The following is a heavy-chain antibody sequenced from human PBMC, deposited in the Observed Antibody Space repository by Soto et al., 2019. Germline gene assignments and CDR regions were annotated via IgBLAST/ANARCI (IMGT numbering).Heavy chain of an antibody. V-gene: IGHV1-18*01. J-gene: IGHJ4*02. CDR3: ARAPTDYYDNSANYFLDY. Sequence: QVQLVQSGAEVKKPGASVKVSCKASGYTFITYGVSWVRQAPGQGLDWLGWISTYNGNTRYAERLQGRVTMTTDTTTNTAYMELRNLRYDDTAVYYCARAPTDYYDNSANYFLDYWGQATLVTVSS. CDR1: GYTFITYG. CDR2: ISTYNGNT. D-gene: IGHD3-22*01.